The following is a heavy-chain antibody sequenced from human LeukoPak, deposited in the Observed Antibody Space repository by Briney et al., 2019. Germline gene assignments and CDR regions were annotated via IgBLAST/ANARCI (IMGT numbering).Heavy chain of an antibody. CDR2: INQDASTK. CDR1: GFTLRNTW. D-gene: IGHD1-26*01. V-gene: IGHV3-7*01. Sequence: GGSLRLSWVASGFTLRNTWMAWVRQAPGKGLEWVANINQDASTKHYVDSVKGRFTISRDNAKNSLYLQMNGLRAEDTAVYYCARDQSGNLDYWGQGTLVTVSA. CDR3: ARDQSGNLDY. J-gene: IGHJ4*02.